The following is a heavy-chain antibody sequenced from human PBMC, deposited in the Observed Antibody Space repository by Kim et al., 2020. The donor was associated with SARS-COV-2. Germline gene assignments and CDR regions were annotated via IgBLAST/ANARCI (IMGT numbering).Heavy chain of an antibody. V-gene: IGHV4-59*01. J-gene: IGHJ1*01. D-gene: IGHD6-13*01. Sequence: SETLSLTCTVSGGSISSYYWSWIRQPPGKGLEWIGYIYYSGSTNYNPSLKSRVTISVDTSKNQFSLKLSSVTAADTAVYYCARGDSSSWYGAEYFQHWGQGTLVTVSS. CDR2: IYYSGST. CDR1: GGSISSYY. CDR3: ARGDSSSWYGAEYFQH.